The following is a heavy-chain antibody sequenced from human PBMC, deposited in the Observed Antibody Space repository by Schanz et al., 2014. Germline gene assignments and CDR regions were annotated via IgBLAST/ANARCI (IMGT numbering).Heavy chain of an antibody. Sequence: VQLVESGGGLVQPGGSLRLSCAASGFIVSDNYMHWVRQAPGKGLEWVSSISSSGSSIYYADSVKGRFTISRDNANNSLFLRMNSLRAEDTAVYYCASDYNYFETEAPWGQGTLVTVSS. CDR3: ASDYNYFETEAP. D-gene: IGHD3-16*01. V-gene: IGHV3-11*04. CDR2: ISSSGSSI. CDR1: GFIVSDNY. J-gene: IGHJ5*02.